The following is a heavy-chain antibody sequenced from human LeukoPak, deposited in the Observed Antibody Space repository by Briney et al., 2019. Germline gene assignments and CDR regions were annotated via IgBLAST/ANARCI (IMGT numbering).Heavy chain of an antibody. CDR2: IYDSDT. V-gene: IGHV5-51*01. CDR3: ARPGGYSYGDAIDI. D-gene: IGHD5-18*01. J-gene: IGHJ3*02. CDR1: GYTFSSYW. Sequence: GESLKISCKGSGYTFSSYWIGWVRQMPGKGLEWMGIIYDSDTRYSPSFQGQVTISADKSISTAYPQWSSLKASDTAMYYCARPGGYSYGDAIDIWGQGTMVTVSS.